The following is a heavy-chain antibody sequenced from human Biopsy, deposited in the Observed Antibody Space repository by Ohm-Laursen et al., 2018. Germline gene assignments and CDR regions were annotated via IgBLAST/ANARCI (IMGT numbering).Heavy chain of an antibody. CDR2: ASYSGYT. V-gene: IGHV4-59*08. Sequence: SDTLSLTCTVSDDSIRNFYWTWIRQPPGQGLEWIGHASYSGYTNYNPSLKSLVTISVDTSKNHFSLNLRSVTAADTAVYYCARLSTLFGVADFTDDWGQGTLVTVSS. CDR1: DDSIRNFY. D-gene: IGHD3-3*01. J-gene: IGHJ4*02. CDR3: ARLSTLFGVADFTDD.